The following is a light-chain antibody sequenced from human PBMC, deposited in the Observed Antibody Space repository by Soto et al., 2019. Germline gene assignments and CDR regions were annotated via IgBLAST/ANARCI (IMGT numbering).Light chain of an antibody. J-gene: IGLJ2*01. V-gene: IGLV1-44*01. CDR3: AAWDDSLNALV. Sequence: QSVLTQPPSASGTPGQGVTISCSGSNSNIGTNTVNWYQQLPGTAPKALIHTNHQRPSGVPDRFSGSKSGTSASLAISGLQSEDEAHYYCAAWDDSLNALVFGGGTKLTVL. CDR2: TNH. CDR1: NSNIGTNT.